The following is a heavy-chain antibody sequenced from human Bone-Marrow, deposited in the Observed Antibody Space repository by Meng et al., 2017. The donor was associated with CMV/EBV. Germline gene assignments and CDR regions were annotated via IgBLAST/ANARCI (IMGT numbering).Heavy chain of an antibody. D-gene: IGHD6-13*01. CDR3: ARVRGNAVAARGTTPPGDY. CDR2: INPNSGGT. V-gene: IGHV1-2*02. J-gene: IGHJ4*02. CDR1: GYTFTGYY. Sequence: ASVKVSCKASGYTFTGYYIHWVRQAPGQGLEWMGWINPNSGGTNYAQKFQGGVTMTRDTSISTAYMELSSLTSDDTAVYYCARVRGNAVAARGTTPPGDYWGQGTLVTVSS.